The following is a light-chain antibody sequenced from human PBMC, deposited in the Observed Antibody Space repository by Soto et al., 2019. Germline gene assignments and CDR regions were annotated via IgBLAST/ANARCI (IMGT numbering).Light chain of an antibody. CDR2: GAS. V-gene: IGKV3-15*01. CDR1: QSVTSTY. J-gene: IGKJ5*01. Sequence: DIVMTQSPDSLAVSLGERATLSCRASQSVTSTYLAWYQQKPGQAPRLLIYGASTRATGIPARFSGSGSGTEFTLTISSLQSEDFAVYYCQQYNNWPPITFGQGTRLETK. CDR3: QQYNNWPPIT.